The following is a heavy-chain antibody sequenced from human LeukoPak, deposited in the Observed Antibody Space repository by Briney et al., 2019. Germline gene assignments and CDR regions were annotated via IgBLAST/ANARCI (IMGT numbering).Heavy chain of an antibody. J-gene: IGHJ4*02. CDR1: GYTFTGYY. V-gene: IGHV1-2*02. CDR2: INPNSGGT. Sequence: GASVKVSCKASGYTFTGYYMHWVRQAPGQGLEWMGWINPNSGGTNYAQKFQGRVTMTRDTSISTAYMELSRLRSDDTAVYYCARETYCSGGSYYSCDCWGQGTLVTVSS. CDR3: ARETYCSGGSYYSCDC. D-gene: IGHD2-15*01.